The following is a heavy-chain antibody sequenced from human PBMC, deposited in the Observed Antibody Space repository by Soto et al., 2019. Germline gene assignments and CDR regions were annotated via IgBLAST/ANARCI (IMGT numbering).Heavy chain of an antibody. V-gene: IGHV3-30*18. D-gene: IGHD3-3*01. J-gene: IGHJ5*02. CDR2: ISYDGSNK. CDR3: AKVGQYYDFWSGYSAYNWFDP. Sequence: GGSLRLSYAASVFTFSSYCMHWVRQSPGKGLEWVAVISYDGSNKYYADSVKGRFTISRDNSKNTLYLQMNSLRAEDTAVYYCAKVGQYYDFWSGYSAYNWFDPWGQGTLVTVSS. CDR1: VFTFSSYC.